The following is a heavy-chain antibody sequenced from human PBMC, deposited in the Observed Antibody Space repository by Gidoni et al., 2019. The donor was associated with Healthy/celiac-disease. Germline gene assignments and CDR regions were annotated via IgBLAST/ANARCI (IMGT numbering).Heavy chain of an antibody. D-gene: IGHD3-10*01. CDR2: IYYIGCT. V-gene: IGHV4-31*03. CDR1: GGPISSGGYY. CDR3: ARDREGRGFDY. J-gene: IGHJ4*02. Sequence: QVQLQESGPELVKPSQTLSLTCTVSGGPISSGGYYWSWIRQPPGKGLAWIGYIYYIGCTYYNPSLKSRVTISVDTSKNQFSLKLSSVTAADTAVYYCARDREGRGFDYWGQGTLVTVSS.